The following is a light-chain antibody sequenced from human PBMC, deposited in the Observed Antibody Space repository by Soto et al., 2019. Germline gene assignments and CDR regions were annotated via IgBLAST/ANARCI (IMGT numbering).Light chain of an antibody. CDR3: QSYDSSNQRV. CDR1: SGSIASNY. CDR2: EDN. J-gene: IGLJ7*01. Sequence: NFMLTQPHSVSESPGKTVTISCTRSSGSIASNYVQWYQQRPGSAPTTVIYEDNQRPSGVPDRFSGSIDSSSNSASPTISGLKTEDEADYYCQSYDSSNQRVFGGGTQLTVL. V-gene: IGLV6-57*04.